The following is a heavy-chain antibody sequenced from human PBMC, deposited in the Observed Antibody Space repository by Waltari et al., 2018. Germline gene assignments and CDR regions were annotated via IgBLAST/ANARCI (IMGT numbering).Heavy chain of an antibody. J-gene: IGHJ4*02. CDR2: FYYSGIT. CDR1: GGSISTKTYY. D-gene: IGHD2-21*01. Sequence: QLQLQELGPGLVNPSETLLLTCTVSGGSISTKTYYWGWIRQPPGKGLEWIGSFYYSGITYYTPSLKSRVHISVDSSKNQFSLKLNSVTAADTALYYCARHQVYCGDDRCYPPFDHWGQGTLVNVSS. V-gene: IGHV4-39*01. CDR3: ARHQVYCGDDRCYPPFDH.